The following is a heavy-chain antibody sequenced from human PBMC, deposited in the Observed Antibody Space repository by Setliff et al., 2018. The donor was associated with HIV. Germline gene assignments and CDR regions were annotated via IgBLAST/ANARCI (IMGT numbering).Heavy chain of an antibody. CDR1: GGSISSVSHF. Sequence: SETLSLTCTVSGGSISSVSHFWIWIRQPAGKGLEWIGRINTSGRINYNPSLESRVSMSVDTSRNQFFLKLNSVTAADTAVYYCARAVHYDILTGYYLEGYFDYWGQGTLVTSPQ. V-gene: IGHV4-61*02. D-gene: IGHD3-9*01. CDR2: INTSGRI. J-gene: IGHJ4*02. CDR3: ARAVHYDILTGYYLEGYFDY.